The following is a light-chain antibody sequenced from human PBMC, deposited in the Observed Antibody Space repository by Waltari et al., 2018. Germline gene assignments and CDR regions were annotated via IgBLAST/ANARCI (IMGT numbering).Light chain of an antibody. CDR2: DDN. CDR3: CSYAGSYTWV. V-gene: IGLV2-23*01. J-gene: IGLJ3*02. CDR1: SSDVGNDNL. Sequence: QSALTQPASVSGSPGQSITISCTGTSSDVGNDNLFSWYQQYPGKAPKVMIYDDNRRPSGVSDRFSGSKSGNTASLTISGVQAEDEADYYCCSYAGSYTWVFGGGTKLTVL.